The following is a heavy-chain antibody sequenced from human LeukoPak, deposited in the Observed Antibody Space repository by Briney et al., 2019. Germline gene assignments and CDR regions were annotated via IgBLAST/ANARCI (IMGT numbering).Heavy chain of an antibody. CDR2: MSNSGENT. D-gene: IGHD3-10*01. CDR1: GFTFSSYS. J-gene: IGHJ5*02. Sequence: GGSLRLSCAASGFTFSSYSMQWVRQTPGKGLEWVGIMSNSGENTFYGEAVKGRFTISRDNSQNTLYLQMNSLRAEDTAVYYCAKDPGYYGSGSYLRNWFDPWGQGTLVTVSS. V-gene: IGHV3-33*05. CDR3: AKDPGYYGSGSYLRNWFDP.